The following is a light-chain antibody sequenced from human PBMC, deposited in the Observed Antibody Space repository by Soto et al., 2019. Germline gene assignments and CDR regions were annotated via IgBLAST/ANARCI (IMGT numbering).Light chain of an antibody. CDR3: SSYTSSSTLV. V-gene: IGLV2-14*01. CDR2: EVS. CDR1: SSDVGGYNY. Sequence: QSALTQPASVSGSPGQSITISCTGTSSDVGGYNYVSWYQQHPGNAPKLMIYEVSNRPSGVSNRFSGSKPGNTASLTISGLQAEDEADYYCSSYTSSSTLVFGTGTKVTVL. J-gene: IGLJ1*01.